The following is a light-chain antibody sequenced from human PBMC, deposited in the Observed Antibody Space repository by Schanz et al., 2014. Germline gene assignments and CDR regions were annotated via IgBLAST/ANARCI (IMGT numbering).Light chain of an antibody. CDR2: GAS. CDR3: QQYGSSPNT. V-gene: IGKV3-20*01. CDR1: QSVRSTY. Sequence: EIVLTQSPGTLSLSPGERATLSCRASQSVRSTYLAWYQQRPAQAPRLLIYGASSRATGIPDRFSGSGSGTDFTLTISRLEPEDLEVYYCQQYGSSPNTFGQGTKLEIK. J-gene: IGKJ2*01.